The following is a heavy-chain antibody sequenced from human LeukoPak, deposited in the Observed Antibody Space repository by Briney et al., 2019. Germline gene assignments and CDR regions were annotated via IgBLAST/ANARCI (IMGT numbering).Heavy chain of an antibody. J-gene: IGHJ3*02. CDR2: INWNGGST. D-gene: IGHD3-22*01. CDR1: GFTVSSNS. CDR3: ARDSSITMIVVAYAFDI. Sequence: GGSLRLSCAASGFTVSSNSMSWVRQAPGKGLEWVSGINWNGGSTGYADSVKGRFTISRDNAKNSLYLQMNSLRAEDTALYYCARDSSITMIVVAYAFDIWGQGTMVTVSS. V-gene: IGHV3-20*04.